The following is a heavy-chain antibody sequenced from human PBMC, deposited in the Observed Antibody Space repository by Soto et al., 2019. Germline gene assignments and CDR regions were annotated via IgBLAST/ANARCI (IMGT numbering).Heavy chain of an antibody. J-gene: IGHJ6*02. Sequence: QVQLEQSAPEVKKPGALVKVSCKASGYTFTTYGISWVRQAPGQGLEWLGWINTHNGNTNYAQNLQGRVIMTADTSTSTAYMELRSLRSDDTAIYYCTREGSAPYYYYGLDAWGQGTTVTVS. CDR3: TREGSAPYYYYGLDA. V-gene: IGHV1-18*01. D-gene: IGHD3-10*01. CDR2: INTHNGNT. CDR1: GYTFTTYG.